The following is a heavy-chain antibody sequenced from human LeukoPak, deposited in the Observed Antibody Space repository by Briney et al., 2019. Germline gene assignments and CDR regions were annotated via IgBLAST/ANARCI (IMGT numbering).Heavy chain of an antibody. J-gene: IGHJ4*02. V-gene: IGHV3-21*05. CDR3: ARDDNWAFDY. D-gene: IGHD1-1*01. Sequence: NPGGSLRLSCTASGFTFSRYALNWVRQAPGKGLEWVSYISRTNEIHDADSVKGRFTISRDDAKNSLYLQMNSLRVDDTAVYYYARDDNWAFDYWGQGTLVTVSS. CDR1: GFTFSRYA. CDR2: ISRTNEI.